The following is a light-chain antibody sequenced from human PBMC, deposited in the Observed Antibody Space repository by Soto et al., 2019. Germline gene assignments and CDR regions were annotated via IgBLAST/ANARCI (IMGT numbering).Light chain of an antibody. V-gene: IGKV1-5*03. CDR3: QQYNDYQYT. J-gene: IGKJ2*01. CDR2: KAT. CDR1: QLITPW. Sequence: DIQMTQSPSTLSASVGDRFTITCRASQLITPWLAWYQQKPGKAPKLLIYKATNLQSGVPSRFSGSGSGTEFSLTISSLHTEDFAIYYCQQYNDYQYTFGQGTKLEIK.